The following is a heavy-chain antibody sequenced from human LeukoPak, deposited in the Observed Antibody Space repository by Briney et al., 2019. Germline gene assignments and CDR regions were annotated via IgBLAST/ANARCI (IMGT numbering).Heavy chain of an antibody. CDR3: AKVSNGVFRGMDV. D-gene: IGHD2-8*01. J-gene: IGHJ6*02. Sequence: GGSLRLSCSASGFTFSSFVMHWVRQAPGKGLEWVSAISRSGSTYSADSVKGRFTFSRDTSESTLYLQMNSLRAEDTAVYYCAKVSNGVFRGMDVWGQGTTVTVSS. CDR2: ISRSGST. CDR1: GFTFSSFV. V-gene: IGHV3-23*01.